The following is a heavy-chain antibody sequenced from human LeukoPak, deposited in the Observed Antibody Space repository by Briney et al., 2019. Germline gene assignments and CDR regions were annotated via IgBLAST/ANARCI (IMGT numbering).Heavy chain of an antibody. CDR2: IKSKIDDETT. V-gene: IGHV3-15*01. Sequence: GGSLRLSCAASGFTSINAWMSWVRQAPGKGLEWVGRIKSKIDDETTDYAAPVKGRFTISRDDSKNTLFLQMNSLKTEDTAVYYCTTGRDGYNSRFDYWGQGTLVTVSS. CDR1: GFTSINAW. J-gene: IGHJ4*02. D-gene: IGHD5-24*01. CDR3: TTGRDGYNSRFDY.